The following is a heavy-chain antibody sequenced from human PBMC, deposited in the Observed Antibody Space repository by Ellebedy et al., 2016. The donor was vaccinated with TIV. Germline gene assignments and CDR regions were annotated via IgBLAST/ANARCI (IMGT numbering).Heavy chain of an antibody. D-gene: IGHD5-12*01. CDR2: ITTTSGYI. CDR3: ARVKRGYSGSCFDL. Sequence: GGSLRLSXAASGFTFSDYSMSWVRQAPGKGLEWVSFITTTSGYIHYADSLKGRFTISRDNAKNSLSLQLNSLTGEDTAIYYCARVKRGYSGSCFDLWGQGTMVTVSS. V-gene: IGHV3-21*01. J-gene: IGHJ3*01. CDR1: GFTFSDYS.